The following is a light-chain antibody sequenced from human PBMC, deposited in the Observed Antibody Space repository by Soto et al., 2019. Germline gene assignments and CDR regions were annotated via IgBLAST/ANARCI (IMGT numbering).Light chain of an antibody. V-gene: IGKV3-20*01. J-gene: IGKJ1*01. Sequence: EIVLTQSPGALTLSPGERATLSCRASQSVRSNYLAWYQQGPGQAPRLLIFAASSRATGIPDRFSGSGSGTDFTLTISRLEPEDFAVYYCQQYSTSPWTFSQGTKWIS. CDR1: QSVRSNY. CDR3: QQYSTSPWT. CDR2: AAS.